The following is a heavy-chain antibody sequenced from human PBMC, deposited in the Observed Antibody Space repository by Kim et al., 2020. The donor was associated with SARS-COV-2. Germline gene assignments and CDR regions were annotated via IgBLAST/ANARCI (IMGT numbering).Heavy chain of an antibody. J-gene: IGHJ3*02. CDR3: ARAPMVRGVVSAFDI. D-gene: IGHD3-10*01. V-gene: IGHV4-31*02. Sequence: PSLKSRVTISIATSKTQFSRKLSSVTAADTAVYYCARAPMVRGVVSAFDIWGQGTMVTVSS.